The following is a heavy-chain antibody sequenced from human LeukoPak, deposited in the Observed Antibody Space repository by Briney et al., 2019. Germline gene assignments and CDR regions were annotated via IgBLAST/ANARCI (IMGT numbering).Heavy chain of an antibody. V-gene: IGHV4-4*02. J-gene: IGHJ6*02. Sequence: SGTLSLTCAVSGGSISSSNWWSWVRQPPGKGLEWIEEIYHSGSTNYNPSLKSRVTISVDKSKNQFSLKLSSVTAADTAVYYCARGRSGWFGELFGYYYYGMDVWGQGTTVTVSS. D-gene: IGHD3-10*01. CDR2: IYHSGST. CDR3: ARGRSGWFGELFGYYYYGMDV. CDR1: GGSISSSNW.